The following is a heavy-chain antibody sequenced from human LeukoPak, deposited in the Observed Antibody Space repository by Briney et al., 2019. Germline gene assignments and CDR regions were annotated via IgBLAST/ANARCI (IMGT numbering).Heavy chain of an antibody. CDR3: ARDRGIVATIFDY. CDR1: GGSISSYY. CDR2: IYYSGST. J-gene: IGHJ4*02. V-gene: IGHV4-59*01. Sequence: LETLSLTCTVSGGSISSYYWSWIQQPPGKGLEWIGYIYYSGSTNYNPSLKSRVTISVDTSKNQFSLKLSSVTAADTAVYYCARDRGIVATIFDYWGQGTLVTVSS. D-gene: IGHD5-12*01.